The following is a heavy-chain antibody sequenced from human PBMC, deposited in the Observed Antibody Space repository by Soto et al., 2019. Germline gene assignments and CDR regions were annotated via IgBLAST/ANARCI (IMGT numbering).Heavy chain of an antibody. Sequence: LSLTCAVYGGSFSGYYWSWIRQPPGKGLEWIGEINHSGSTNYNPSLKSRVTISVDTSKNQFSLKLSSVTAADTAVYYCARNKNYYDSSGYYLVAWPTFDYWGQGXLVTVYS. CDR3: ARNKNYYDSSGYYLVAWPTFDY. D-gene: IGHD3-22*01. CDR1: GGSFSGYY. V-gene: IGHV4-34*01. J-gene: IGHJ4*02. CDR2: INHSGST.